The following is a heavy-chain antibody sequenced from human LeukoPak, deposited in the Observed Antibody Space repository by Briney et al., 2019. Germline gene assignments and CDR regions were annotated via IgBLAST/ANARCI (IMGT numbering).Heavy chain of an antibody. V-gene: IGHV4-59*08. Sequence: SETLSLTCTVSGGSISSYYWSGIRQPPGKGLEWIGYIYYSGSTNYNPSLKSRVTISVDTSKNQFSLKLSSVTAADTAVYYCARQLGVIGNWFDPWGQGTLVTVSS. CDR3: ARQLGVIGNWFDP. CDR1: GGSISSYY. D-gene: IGHD3-22*01. CDR2: IYYSGST. J-gene: IGHJ5*02.